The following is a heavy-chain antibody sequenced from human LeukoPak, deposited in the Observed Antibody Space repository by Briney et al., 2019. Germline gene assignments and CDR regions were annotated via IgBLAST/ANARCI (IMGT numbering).Heavy chain of an antibody. V-gene: IGHV4-59*01. J-gene: IGHJ4*02. CDR2: IYYSGST. CDR1: GGSISSYY. D-gene: IGHD5-12*01. Sequence: PSETLSLTCTVSGGSISSYYWSWIRQPPGKGLEWIGYIYYSGSTNYNPSLKSRVTISVDTSKNQSSLKLSSVAAADTAVYYCARVVNGYVIWGQGTLVTVSS. CDR3: ARVVNGYVI.